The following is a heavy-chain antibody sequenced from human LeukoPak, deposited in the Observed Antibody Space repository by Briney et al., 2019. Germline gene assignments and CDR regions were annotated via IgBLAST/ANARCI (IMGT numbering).Heavy chain of an antibody. CDR1: GYTFTSYG. Sequence: ASVKVSCKASGYTFTSYGISWVRQAPGQGLEWMGWISAYNGNTNYAQKLQGRVTMTTNTSTSTAYMELRSLRSDDTAVYYCAREREGYGDYDYWGQGTLVTVSS. CDR2: ISAYNGNT. J-gene: IGHJ4*02. V-gene: IGHV1-18*01. D-gene: IGHD4-17*01. CDR3: AREREGYGDYDY.